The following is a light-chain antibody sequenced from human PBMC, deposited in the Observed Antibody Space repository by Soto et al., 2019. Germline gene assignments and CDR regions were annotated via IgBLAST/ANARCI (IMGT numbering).Light chain of an antibody. CDR3: QQSYSYLST. J-gene: IGKJ1*01. Sequence: DIQMTQSPSSLSASVGDRVTITCRTSQSISSYLNWYQQKPGKAPELLIYAASSLQSGVPSRFSGSGSGTDFTLTISSLQPEDFATYYCQQSYSYLSTFGQGTKVDIK. CDR1: QSISSY. V-gene: IGKV1-39*01. CDR2: AAS.